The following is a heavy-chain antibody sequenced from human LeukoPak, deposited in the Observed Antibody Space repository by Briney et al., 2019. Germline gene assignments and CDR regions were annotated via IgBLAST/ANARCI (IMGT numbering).Heavy chain of an antibody. J-gene: IGHJ4*02. V-gene: IGHV3-7*03. CDR1: GFTFSSYW. CDR3: EAYGSV. CDR2: IKEDGSET. D-gene: IGHD3-10*01. Sequence: GGSLRLSCAASGFTFSSYWMTWVRQAPGKGLEWVANIKEDGSETYYVDPVKGRFTISRDNDKNTLYLQMNSLRAEDTAVYYCEAYGSVWGQGTLVIVSS.